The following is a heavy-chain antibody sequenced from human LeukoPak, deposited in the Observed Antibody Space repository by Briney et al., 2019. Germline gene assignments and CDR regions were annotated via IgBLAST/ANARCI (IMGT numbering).Heavy chain of an antibody. CDR3: ARDGAAGGMDV. J-gene: IGHJ6*02. Sequence: GGSLRLSCAASGFTFSSYAMHWVRQAPGKGLEWVAVISYDGSNKYYADSVKGRFTISRDNSKNTLYLQMNSLRAEDTAVYYCARDGAAGGMDVWGQGTTVTVSS. D-gene: IGHD6-13*01. V-gene: IGHV3-30-3*01. CDR1: GFTFSSYA. CDR2: ISYDGSNK.